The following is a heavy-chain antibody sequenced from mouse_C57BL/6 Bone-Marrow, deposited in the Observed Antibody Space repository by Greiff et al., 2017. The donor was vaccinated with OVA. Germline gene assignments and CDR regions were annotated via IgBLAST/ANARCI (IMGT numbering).Heavy chain of an antibody. Sequence: VQLQQSGPELVKPGASVKISCKASGYSFTGYYMNWVKQSPEKSLEWIGEINPSTGGTTYNQKFKAKATLTVDKSSSTAYMQLKSLTSEDSAVYYCARGLIYYGNYDDFYFDYWGQGTTLTVSS. CDR3: ARGLIYYGNYDDFYFDY. J-gene: IGHJ2*01. CDR2: INPSTGGT. CDR1: GYSFTGYY. D-gene: IGHD2-1*01. V-gene: IGHV1-42*01.